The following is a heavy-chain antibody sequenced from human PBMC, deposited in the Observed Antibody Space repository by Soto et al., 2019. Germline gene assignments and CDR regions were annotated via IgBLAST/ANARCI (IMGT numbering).Heavy chain of an antibody. D-gene: IGHD3-10*01. V-gene: IGHV3-7*01. CDR2: IKQDGSVR. CDR3: ARFSLWFGELPPDY. J-gene: IGHJ4*02. Sequence: GGSLRLSCAAFGFTFSSYWMTWVRQAPGKGLEWVANIKQDGSVRYYGDSVKGRFTISVDTSKNQFSLKLSSVTAADTAVYYCARFSLWFGELPPDYWGQGTLVTVSS. CDR1: GFTFSSYW.